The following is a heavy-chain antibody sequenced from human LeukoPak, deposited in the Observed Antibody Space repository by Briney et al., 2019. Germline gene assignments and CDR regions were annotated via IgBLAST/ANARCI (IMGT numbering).Heavy chain of an antibody. D-gene: IGHD3-3*01. CDR2: IIPIFGTA. CDR3: ARVQSRYYDFWSGYYPFDY. J-gene: IGHJ4*02. CDR1: GGTFSSYA. Sequence: GASVKVSCKASGGTFSSYAISWVRQAPGQGLEWMGGIIPIFGTANYAQKSQGRVTITTDESTSTAYMELSSLRSEDTAVYYCARVQSRYYDFWSGYYPFDYWGQGTLVTVSS. V-gene: IGHV1-69*05.